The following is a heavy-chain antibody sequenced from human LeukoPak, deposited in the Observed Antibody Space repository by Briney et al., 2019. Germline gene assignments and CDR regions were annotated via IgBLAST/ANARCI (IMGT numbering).Heavy chain of an antibody. CDR1: GYSFTNHW. D-gene: IGHD3-22*01. J-gene: IGHJ4*02. Sequence: GESLKISCKGSGYSFTNHWIGWVRQMPGRGLEWMGVIYPGDSDTRYSPSFQGQVTISADKSISTAYLQWSSLKASDTAMYYCARLPYYYDSSGYYPPYFDYWGQGTLVTVSS. CDR2: IYPGDSDT. V-gene: IGHV5-51*01. CDR3: ARLPYYYDSSGYYPPYFDY.